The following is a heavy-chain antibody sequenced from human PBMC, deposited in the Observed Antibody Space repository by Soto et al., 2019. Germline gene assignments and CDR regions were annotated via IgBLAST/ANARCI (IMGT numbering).Heavy chain of an antibody. Sequence: QVQLVESGGGVVQPGRSLRLSCAASGFTFSSYAMHWVRQAPGKGLEWVAVISYDGSNKYYADSVKGRFTISRDNSKNTLYLQKNSLRAEDTAVYYWARDPSIAVTHWYFDLRGRGTLVTVSS. V-gene: IGHV3-30-3*01. J-gene: IGHJ2*01. CDR3: ARDPSIAVTHWYFDL. CDR1: GFTFSSYA. CDR2: ISYDGSNK. D-gene: IGHD6-19*01.